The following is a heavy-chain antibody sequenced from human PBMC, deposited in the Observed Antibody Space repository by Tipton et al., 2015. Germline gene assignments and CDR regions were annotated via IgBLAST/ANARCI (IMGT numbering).Heavy chain of an antibody. Sequence: TLSLTCAVYGGSFSGYYWSWIRQTPGKGLEWIGYIYYSGSTSYNRSLKSRVTISADTSKNQFSLKLSSVTAADTAIYYCARGSGPFSSGWFDYWGQGTLVTVSS. V-gene: IGHV4-59*01. D-gene: IGHD6-19*01. CDR3: ARGSGPFSSGWFDY. CDR1: GGSFSGYY. CDR2: IYYSGST. J-gene: IGHJ4*02.